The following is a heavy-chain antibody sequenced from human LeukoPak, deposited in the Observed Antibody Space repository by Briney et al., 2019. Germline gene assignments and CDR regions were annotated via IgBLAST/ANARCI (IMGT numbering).Heavy chain of an antibody. CDR2: INPNSGGT. CDR3: ARVKRWLQLRSFDY. D-gene: IGHD5-24*01. Sequence: ASVKVSCKASGYTFTGYYMHWVRQAPGQGLEWMGWINPNSGGTNYALKFQGRVTMTRDTSISTAYMELSRLRSDDTAVYYCARVKRWLQLRSFDYWGQGTLVTVSS. CDR1: GYTFTGYY. V-gene: IGHV1-2*02. J-gene: IGHJ4*02.